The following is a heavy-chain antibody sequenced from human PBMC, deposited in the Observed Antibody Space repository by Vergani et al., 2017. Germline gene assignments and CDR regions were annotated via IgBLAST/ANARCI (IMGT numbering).Heavy chain of an antibody. CDR3: AKAMNVLRFLKWPAYYYMDV. CDR1: GGSFSGYY. D-gene: IGHD3-3*01. CDR2: INHSGST. V-gene: IGHV4-34*01. J-gene: IGHJ6*03. Sequence: QVQLQQWGAGLLKPSETLSLTCAVYGGSFSGYYWSWIRQPPGKGLEWIGEINHSGSTNYNPSLKSRVTISVDTTKNQFSLKLSSVTAAAPSVYYCAKAMNVLRFLKWPAYYYMDVWGEGTTVTLSS.